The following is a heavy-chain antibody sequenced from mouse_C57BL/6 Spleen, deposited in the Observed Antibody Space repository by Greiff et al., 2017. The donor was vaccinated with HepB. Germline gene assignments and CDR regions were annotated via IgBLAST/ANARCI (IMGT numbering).Heavy chain of an antibody. CDR3: ARRGISLYFDY. D-gene: IGHD6-2*01. CDR2: IDPSDSYT. CDR1: GYTFTSYW. J-gene: IGHJ2*01. Sequence: QVHVKQPGAELVMPGASVKLSCKASGYTFTSYWMHWVKQRPGQGLEWIGEIDPSDSYTNYNQKFKGKSTLTVDKSSSTAYMQLSSLTSEDSAVYYCARRGISLYFDYWGQGTTLTVSS. V-gene: IGHV1-69*01.